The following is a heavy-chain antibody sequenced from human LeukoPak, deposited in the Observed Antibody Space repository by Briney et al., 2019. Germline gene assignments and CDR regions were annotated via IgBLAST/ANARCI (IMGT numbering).Heavy chain of an antibody. D-gene: IGHD6-19*01. J-gene: IGHJ3*02. V-gene: IGHV3-23*01. CDR2: ISGSGSST. CDR1: GFTFTSYA. CDR3: AKDLSPGIAVAKDAFDI. Sequence: GGSLRLSCAASGFTFTSYAMNWVRQAPGKGLEWVSTISGSGSSTYYVDSVKGRFTISRDNSKNTLYLQMNSLRAEDTAVYYCAKDLSPGIAVAKDAFDIWGQGTMVTVSS.